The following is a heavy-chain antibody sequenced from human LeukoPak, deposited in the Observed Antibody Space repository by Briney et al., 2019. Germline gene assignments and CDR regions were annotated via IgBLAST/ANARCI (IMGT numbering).Heavy chain of an antibody. CDR1: GFTFSSYW. J-gene: IGHJ3*02. V-gene: IGHV3-74*01. CDR3: ARPGNYYDSSGYYRKDAFDI. Sequence: GGSLRLSCAASGFTFSSYWMHWVRQAPGKGLVWVSRINSDGSSTSYADSVKGRFTISRDNAKNTLYLQMNSLRAEDTAVYYCARPGNYYDSSGYYRKDAFDIWGQGTMVTVSS. CDR2: INSDGSST. D-gene: IGHD3-22*01.